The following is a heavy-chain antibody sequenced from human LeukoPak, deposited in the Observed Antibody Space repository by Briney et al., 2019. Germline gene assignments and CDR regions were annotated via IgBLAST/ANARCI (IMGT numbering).Heavy chain of an antibody. CDR2: ISYSGNT. J-gene: IGHJ5*02. CDR3: ARDPLSGYEGRGFDP. D-gene: IGHD5-12*01. CDR1: GGSISSSSYY. Sequence: SETLSLTCSVSGGSISSSSYYWGWIRQPPGKGLEWIGSISYSGNTYYNPSLKSRVTISVDTSKNQFSLKLSSVTAADTAVYYCARDPLSGYEGRGFDPWGQGTLVTVSS. V-gene: IGHV4-39*07.